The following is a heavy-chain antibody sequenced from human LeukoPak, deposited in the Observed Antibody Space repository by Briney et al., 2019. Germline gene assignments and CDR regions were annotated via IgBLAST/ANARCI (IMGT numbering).Heavy chain of an antibody. D-gene: IGHD3-22*01. V-gene: IGHV3-64*04. Sequence: GGSLRLSCSASGFIFSSHGFHWVRQSPGKGLEYVSAIGHDGTETYYADSVKGRFTISRDNARNTLYLQMSSLRAEDTAVYYCARDNYDSSGYYYNFDSWGQGTLVTVSS. CDR3: ARDNYDSSGYYYNFDS. CDR2: IGHDGTET. J-gene: IGHJ4*02. CDR1: GFIFSSHG.